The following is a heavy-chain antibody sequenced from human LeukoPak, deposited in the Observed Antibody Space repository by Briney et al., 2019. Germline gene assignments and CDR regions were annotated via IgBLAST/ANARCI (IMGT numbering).Heavy chain of an antibody. J-gene: IGHJ4*02. CDR2: INHSGST. CDR3: ARHNFWSGYCDY. CDR1: GGSFSGYY. Sequence: SETLSLTCAVYGGSFSGYYWSWIRQPPGKGLEWIGEINHSGSTNYNPSLKSRVTISVDTSKNQFSLKLSSVTAADTAVYYCARHNFWSGYCDYWGQGTLVTVSS. V-gene: IGHV4-34*01. D-gene: IGHD3-3*01.